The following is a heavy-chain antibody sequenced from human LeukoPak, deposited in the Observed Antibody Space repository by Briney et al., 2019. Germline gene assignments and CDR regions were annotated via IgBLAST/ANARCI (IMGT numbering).Heavy chain of an antibody. CDR2: TIPILGTP. Sequence: SVKVSCKAPGGTFDSYGISWARQAPGQGFEWMGGTIPILGTPNNAKKFQDRVTITTDQSTQTSYMELRGLTPDDTAVYYCARGGAQQVAGNFQFWGQGTLVTVSA. CDR1: GGTFDSYG. CDR3: ARGGAQQVAGNFQF. V-gene: IGHV1-69*05. J-gene: IGHJ1*01. D-gene: IGHD6-13*01.